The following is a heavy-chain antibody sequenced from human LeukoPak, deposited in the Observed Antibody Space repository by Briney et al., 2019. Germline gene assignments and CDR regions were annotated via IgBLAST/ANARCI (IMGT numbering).Heavy chain of an antibody. Sequence: GGSLRLSCAASGFTFSSYWMHWVRQAPGKGLEWVANIKQDGSEKYYVDSVKGRFTISRDNSKNTLYLQMNSLRAEDTAVYYCAKDRSYYSNYFEYYMDVWGKGTTVTVSS. CDR3: AKDRSYYSNYFEYYMDV. CDR2: IKQDGSEK. V-gene: IGHV3-7*01. J-gene: IGHJ6*03. D-gene: IGHD4-11*01. CDR1: GFTFSSYW.